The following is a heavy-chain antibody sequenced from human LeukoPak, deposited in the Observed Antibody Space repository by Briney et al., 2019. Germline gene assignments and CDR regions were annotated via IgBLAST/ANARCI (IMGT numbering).Heavy chain of an antibody. J-gene: IGHJ5*02. CDR3: AREMVRGVIITENWFDP. Sequence: ASVKVSCKASGYTFTGYYMHWVRQAPGQGLEWMGWINPNSGGTNYAQKSQGRATMTRDTSISTAYMELSRLRSDDTAVYYCAREMVRGVIITENWFDPWGQGTLVTVSS. CDR1: GYTFTGYY. D-gene: IGHD3-10*01. CDR2: INPNSGGT. V-gene: IGHV1-2*02.